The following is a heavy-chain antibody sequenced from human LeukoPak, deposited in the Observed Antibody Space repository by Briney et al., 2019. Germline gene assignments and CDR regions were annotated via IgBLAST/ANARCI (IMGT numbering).Heavy chain of an antibody. CDR3: AKVRKVGATTDYFDY. V-gene: IGHV3-23*01. CDR1: GFTFSSYA. CDR2: ISGSGGST. J-gene: IGHJ4*02. Sequence: GGSLRLSCAASGFTFSSYAMSWVRQAPGKGLEWVSAISGSGGSTYYAGSVKGRFTISRDNSKNTLYLQMNSLRAEDTAVYYCAKVRKVGATTDYFDYWGQGTLVTVSS. D-gene: IGHD1-26*01.